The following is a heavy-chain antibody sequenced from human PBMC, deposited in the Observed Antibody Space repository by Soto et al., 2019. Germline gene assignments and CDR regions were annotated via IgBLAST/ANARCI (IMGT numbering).Heavy chain of an antibody. J-gene: IGHJ6*02. CDR2: ISSDGSNK. V-gene: IGHV3-30-3*01. Sequence: QVQLVESGGGVVQPGRSLRLSCAASGFTFTNFAMHWVRQAPGKGLEWVAVISSDGSNKFYADSVKGRFTISRDTSKNTLYMQMNSLRIEDTAVYHCAREYGSGNYHKHGMDVWGQGTTVTVSS. CDR1: GFTFTNFA. D-gene: IGHD3-10*01. CDR3: AREYGSGNYHKHGMDV.